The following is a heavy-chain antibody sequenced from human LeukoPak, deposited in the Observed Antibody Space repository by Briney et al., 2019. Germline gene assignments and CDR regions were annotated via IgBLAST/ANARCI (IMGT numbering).Heavy chain of an antibody. J-gene: IGHJ4*02. D-gene: IGHD6-19*01. Sequence: GGSLRLSCTASGFTFSNYGMHWVRQAPGKGLEWVAVISNDGSDKYYADSVKGRFTISRDNSKNTLYLQMNSLRAEDTAVYYCAKAPSRSSGWSIDYWGQGTLVTVSS. CDR1: GFTFSNYG. CDR2: ISNDGSDK. CDR3: AKAPSRSSGWSIDY. V-gene: IGHV3-30*18.